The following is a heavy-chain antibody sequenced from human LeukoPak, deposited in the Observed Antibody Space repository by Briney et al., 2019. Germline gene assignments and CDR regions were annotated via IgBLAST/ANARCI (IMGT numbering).Heavy chain of an antibody. CDR1: GYTFTSYG. J-gene: IGHJ4*02. V-gene: IGHV1-18*01. CDR2: ISAYNGNT. D-gene: IGHD4-17*01. CDR3: ARGTKLPYPTVTTQYYFDY. Sequence: ASVKVSCKASGYTFTSYGISWVRQAPGQGLEWMGWISAYNGNTNYAQKLQGRVTITRNTSISTAYMELSSLRSEDTAVYYCARGTKLPYPTVTTQYYFDYWGQGTLVTVSS.